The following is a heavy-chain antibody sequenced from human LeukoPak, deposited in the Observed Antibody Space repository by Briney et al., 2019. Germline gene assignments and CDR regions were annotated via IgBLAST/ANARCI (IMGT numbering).Heavy chain of an antibody. D-gene: IGHD3/OR15-3a*01. V-gene: IGHV1-24*01. CDR3: ATGLRVTDAFDI. CDR2: FDPENGET. J-gene: IGHJ3*02. Sequence: ASVKVSCKVSGYTLTEISMHWVRQAPGKGLEWMGGFDPENGETIYAQKFQGRVPMTENTSTDTAYMQLSSLRSEDTAVYYCATGLRVTDAFDIWGQGTMVTVSS. CDR1: GYTLTEIS.